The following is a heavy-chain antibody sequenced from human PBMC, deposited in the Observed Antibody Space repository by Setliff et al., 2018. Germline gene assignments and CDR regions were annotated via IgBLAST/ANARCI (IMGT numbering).Heavy chain of an antibody. CDR3: TTDNAGVNGDYADYYYYYGLDV. D-gene: IGHD4-17*01. V-gene: IGHV3-72*01. J-gene: IGHJ6*02. CDR2: IRNKDNSYTT. CDR1: GFTFSAHY. Sequence: PGGSLRLSCAASGFTFSAHYMDWLRQAPGKGLEWVGRIRNKDNSYTTEYAASVKGRFTISRDDSKNTLYLQMNSLKTEDTAVYYCTTDNAGVNGDYADYYYYYGLDVWGQGTTVTVSS.